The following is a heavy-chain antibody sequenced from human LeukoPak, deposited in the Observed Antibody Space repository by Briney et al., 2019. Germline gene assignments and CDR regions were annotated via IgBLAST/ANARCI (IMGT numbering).Heavy chain of an antibody. J-gene: IGHJ4*02. D-gene: IGHD2-8*01. V-gene: IGHV3-64*01. CDR2: ISGNGGNT. Sequence: QPGGSLRLSCAASGFTFSSYAMHWVRQAPGKGLEYVSAISGNGGNTFYANSVKGRFTISRDNSKNTLYLQMGSLKPEDMAVYYCANELGYCTNGVCPTLGYWGQGTLATVSS. CDR3: ANELGYCTNGVCPTLGY. CDR1: GFTFSSYA.